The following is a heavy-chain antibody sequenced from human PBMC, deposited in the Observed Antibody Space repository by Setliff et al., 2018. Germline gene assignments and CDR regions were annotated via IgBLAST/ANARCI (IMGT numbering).Heavy chain of an antibody. CDR2: ISHSGST. D-gene: IGHD6-19*01. J-gene: IGHJ6*03. CDR1: GYSISSGHY. CDR3: AREQWLDPPGYYYMDV. V-gene: IGHV4-38-2*02. Sequence: PSETLSLTCTVSGYSISSGHYWGWIRQPPGKGLEWIGSISHSGSTYYNPSLRSRVTISLDTSKNQFSLKLSSVTAADMAVYYCAREQWLDPPGYYYMDVWAKGTTVTVSS.